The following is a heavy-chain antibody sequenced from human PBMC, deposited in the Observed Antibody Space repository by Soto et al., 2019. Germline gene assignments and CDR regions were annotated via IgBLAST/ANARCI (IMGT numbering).Heavy chain of an antibody. CDR2: IHSSGGP. D-gene: IGHD2-15*01. J-gene: IGHJ4*02. CDR1: GASIKSRNYF. Sequence: PSETLSLTCTVSGASIKSRNYFWCWIRQPPGKGLEFVGSIHSSGGPYYNPSLKIRVTVSVDLSNSHFSLSLKSLTATDTAVYYCGRLAEAATGHTDFDFWGQGTLVTVSS. V-gene: IGHV4-39*02. CDR3: GRLAEAATGHTDFDF.